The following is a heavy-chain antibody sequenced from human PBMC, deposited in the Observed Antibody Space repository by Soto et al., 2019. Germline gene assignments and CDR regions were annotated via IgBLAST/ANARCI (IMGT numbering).Heavy chain of an antibody. Sequence: SETLSLTCNVSGGSIDRSNYYWDWLRQPPGKGLEWIGTTYYNGNAYYNPSLKSRVSMSVDTSKNQFSLKLVSVTAADTAVYYCARHTPAISISDHWGQGTLVTVSS. CDR3: ARHTPAISISDH. V-gene: IGHV4-39*01. D-gene: IGHD2-15*01. J-gene: IGHJ4*02. CDR1: GGSIDRSNYY. CDR2: TYYNGNA.